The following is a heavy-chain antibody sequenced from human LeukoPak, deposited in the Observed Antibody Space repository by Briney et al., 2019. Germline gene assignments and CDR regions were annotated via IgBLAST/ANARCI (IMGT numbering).Heavy chain of an antibody. V-gene: IGHV1-2*02. CDR2: INPNSGGT. CDR3: ARGQHYYDSSGYYSDAFDI. CDR1: GYTFTGYY. J-gene: IGHJ3*02. Sequence: GASVKVSCKASGYTFTGYYMHWVRQAPGQGLEWMGWINPNSGGTNYAQKFQGRVTMTRDTSISTAYMELSRLRSDDTAVYYCARGQHYYDSSGYYSDAFDIWGQGTMVTVSS. D-gene: IGHD3-22*01.